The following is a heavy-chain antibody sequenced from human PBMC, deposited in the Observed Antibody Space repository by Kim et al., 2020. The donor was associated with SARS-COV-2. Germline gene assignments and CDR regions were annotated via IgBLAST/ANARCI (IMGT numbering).Heavy chain of an antibody. Sequence: ASVKVSCKASGYTFTGYYMHWVRQAPGQGLEWMGRINPNSGGTNYAQKFQGRVTMTRDTSISTAYMELSRLRSDDMVVYYCARGSRVAQDYGMDVWGQGTTVTVSS. CDR3: ARGSRVAQDYGMDV. V-gene: IGHV1-2*05. D-gene: IGHD5-12*01. CDR1: GYTFTGYY. CDR2: INPNSGGT. J-gene: IGHJ6*02.